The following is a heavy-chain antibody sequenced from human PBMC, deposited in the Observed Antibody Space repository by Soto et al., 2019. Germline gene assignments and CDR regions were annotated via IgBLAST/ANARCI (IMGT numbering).Heavy chain of an antibody. CDR2: IYYSGST. CDR1: GGSISSSSYY. D-gene: IGHD3-10*01. CDR3: ARTVYYYGLWSYRVDYYYYYYMDV. Sequence: SETLSLTCTVSGGSISSSSYYWGWIRQPPGKGLEWIGSIYYSGSTYYNPSLKSRVTISVDTSKNQFSLKLSSVTAADTAVYYCARTVYYYGLWSYRVDYYYYYYMDVWGKGTTVTVSS. J-gene: IGHJ6*03. V-gene: IGHV4-39*01.